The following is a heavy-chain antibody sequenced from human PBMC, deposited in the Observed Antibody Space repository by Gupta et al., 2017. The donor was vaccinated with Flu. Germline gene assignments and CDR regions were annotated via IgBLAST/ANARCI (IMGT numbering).Heavy chain of an antibody. V-gene: IGHV3-7*04. CDR2: INQDGSQK. CDR3: ARDSAGAEAANLDH. Sequence: EVRLVESGGGLVQPGGSLRLSCAASGSTCSSYWMSWVRQTPEKGMEWVANINQDGSQKHFLDTVGGRFTISRDNARNSLELHMTRLRDEDTAVYYCARDSAGAEAANLDHWGQGTLVTVSS. D-gene: IGHD2-15*01. CDR1: GSTCSSYW. J-gene: IGHJ4*02.